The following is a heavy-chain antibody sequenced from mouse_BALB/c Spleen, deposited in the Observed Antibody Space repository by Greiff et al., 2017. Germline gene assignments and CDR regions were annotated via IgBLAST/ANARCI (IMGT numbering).Heavy chain of an antibody. Sequence: VQLVESGPGLVAPSQSLSITCPVSGFSLTSYGVHWVRQSPGKGLEWLGVIWSGGSSDYNAAFISRLSISKDNSKSQVFFKMNSLQAEDTAIYYCSRNNWGFDVWGAGTTVTVSS. CDR1: GFSLTSYG. J-gene: IGHJ1*01. V-gene: IGHV2-4-1*01. CDR2: IWSGGSS. CDR3: SRNNWGFDV.